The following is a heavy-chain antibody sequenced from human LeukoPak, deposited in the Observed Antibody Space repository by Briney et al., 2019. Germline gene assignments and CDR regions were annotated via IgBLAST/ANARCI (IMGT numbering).Heavy chain of an antibody. D-gene: IGHD3-22*01. Sequence: ASVKVSCKVSGYTLTELSMHWVRQAPGKGLEWMGLINPTAGNTYYAQRFQGRVTMTTDTSTSTAYMELRSLRSDDTAVYYCAREGYYYDSSGYYYSWDYWGQGTLVTVSS. CDR3: AREGYYYDSSGYYYSWDY. CDR1: GYTLTELS. J-gene: IGHJ4*02. V-gene: IGHV1-24*01. CDR2: INPTAGNT.